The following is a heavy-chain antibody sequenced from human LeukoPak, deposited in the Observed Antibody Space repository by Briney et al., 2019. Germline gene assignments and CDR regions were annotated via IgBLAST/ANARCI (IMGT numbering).Heavy chain of an antibody. J-gene: IGHJ4*02. CDR2: INPDGSTT. Sequence: QPGGSLRLSCAASGFTFTTFWMNWVRQAPGEGLVWVSLINPDGSTTTYADSVKGRVTISRDDAKNTLYLHMNSLRDDDTAVYYCASDQRYAFDHWGQGTLVTVSS. V-gene: IGHV3-74*01. CDR1: GFTFTTFW. CDR3: ASDQRYAFDH. D-gene: IGHD2-2*01.